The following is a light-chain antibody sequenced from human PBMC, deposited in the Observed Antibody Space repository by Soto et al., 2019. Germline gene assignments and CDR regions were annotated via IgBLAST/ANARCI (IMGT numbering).Light chain of an antibody. V-gene: IGKV3-20*01. Sequence: EIVLTQSPATLSLSQGERATLSCRASPSVTNYLAWYQQKPGQPPRLLIYGASSRATGIPDRFSGSGSGTDFTLTISRLEPEDFAVYYCQQYGTSPQITFGQGTRLEIK. CDR3: QQYGTSPQIT. J-gene: IGKJ5*01. CDR1: PSVTNY. CDR2: GAS.